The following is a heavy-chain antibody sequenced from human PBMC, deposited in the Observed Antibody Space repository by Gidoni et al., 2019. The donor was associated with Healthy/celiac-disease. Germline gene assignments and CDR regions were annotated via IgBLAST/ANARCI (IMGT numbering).Heavy chain of an antibody. CDR3: AKDEGGPGYSGSYYFNLGVNFQH. Sequence: EVQLLESGGGLVQPGGSLRLSCAASGFTFSSYAMSWVRQAPGKGLEWVSAISGSGGSTYYADSVKGRFTISRDNSKNTLYLQMNSLRAEDTAVYYCAKDEGGPGYSGSYYFNLGVNFQHWGQGTLVTVSS. CDR1: GFTFSSYA. CDR2: ISGSGGST. D-gene: IGHD1-26*01. J-gene: IGHJ1*01. V-gene: IGHV3-23*01.